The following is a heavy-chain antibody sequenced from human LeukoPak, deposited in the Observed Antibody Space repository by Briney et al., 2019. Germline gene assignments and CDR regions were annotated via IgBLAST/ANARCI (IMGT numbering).Heavy chain of an antibody. Sequence: GGSLRLSCAASGFIFDDFGMSWVRQAPGKGLEWVSGISGGGSTYYADSVKGRFTISRDNSKNTLYLQMNSLRAEDTAVYYCAKHLYYDSSGYYYYWGQGTLVTVSS. J-gene: IGHJ4*02. CDR1: GFIFDDFG. D-gene: IGHD3-22*01. V-gene: IGHV3-23*01. CDR3: AKHLYYDSSGYYYY. CDR2: ISGGGST.